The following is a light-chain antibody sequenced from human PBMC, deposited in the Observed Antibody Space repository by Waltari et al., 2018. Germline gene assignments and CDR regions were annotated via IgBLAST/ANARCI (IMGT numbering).Light chain of an antibody. Sequence: QSVLTQPPSASGTPGQRVTISCSGGSSNIGSNTVNWYQHLPGTAPKLIIYTNDQRPSGVPERFSGSKSGTSASLAISGLQSEDEADYYCAAWDDSLSGHVVFGGGTKLTVL. V-gene: IGLV1-44*01. CDR1: SSNIGSNT. CDR2: TND. CDR3: AAWDDSLSGHVV. J-gene: IGLJ2*01.